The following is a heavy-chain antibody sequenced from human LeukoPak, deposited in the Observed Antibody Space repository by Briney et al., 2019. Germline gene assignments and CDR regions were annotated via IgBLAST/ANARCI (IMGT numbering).Heavy chain of an antibody. CDR3: AKSETYYDFWSGYYPPDY. CDR1: GFTFSSYA. V-gene: IGHV3-23*01. J-gene: IGHJ4*02. CDR2: ISGSGGST. Sequence: GGSLRLSCAASGFTFSSYAMSWVRQAPGKGLEGVSAISGSGGSTYYADSVKGRFTISRDNSKNTLYLQMNSLRAEDTAVYYCAKSETYYDFWSGYYPPDYWGQGTLVTVSS. D-gene: IGHD3-3*01.